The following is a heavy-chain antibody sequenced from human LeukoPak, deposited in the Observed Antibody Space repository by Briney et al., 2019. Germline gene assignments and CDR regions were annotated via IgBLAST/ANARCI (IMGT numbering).Heavy chain of an antibody. CDR1: DYTFTSYG. Sequence: ASVKVSCKASDYTFTSYGISWVRQAPGQGLEWMGWISAYNGNTNYAQKLQGRVTMTTDTSTSTAYTELRSLRSDDTAGYYCPRSRTGYSSSWYWVYYYYMDVWGKGTTVTVSS. CDR2: ISAYNGNT. CDR3: PRSRTGYSSSWYWVYYYYMDV. V-gene: IGHV1-18*01. D-gene: IGHD6-13*01. J-gene: IGHJ6*03.